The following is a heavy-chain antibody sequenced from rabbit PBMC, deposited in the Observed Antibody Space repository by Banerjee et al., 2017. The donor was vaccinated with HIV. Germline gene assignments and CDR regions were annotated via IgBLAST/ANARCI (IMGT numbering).Heavy chain of an antibody. CDR1: GFSFSSSYY. CDR2: IYAGSSGST. V-gene: IGHV1S40*01. D-gene: IGHD6-1*01. Sequence: QSLEESGGGLVTPGASLTLTCTASGFSFSSSYYMCWVRQAPGKGLEWIACIYAGSSGSTYYTSWAKGRFTISKTSSTTVTLQMTSLTAADTATYFCARRDGGYVAYGYAYYGMDLWGQGTLVTV. J-gene: IGHJ6*01. CDR3: ARRDGGYVAYGYAYYGMDL.